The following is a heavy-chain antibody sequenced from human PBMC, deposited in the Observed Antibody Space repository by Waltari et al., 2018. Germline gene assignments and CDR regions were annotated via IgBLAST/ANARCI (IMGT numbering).Heavy chain of an antibody. CDR1: GFTFSSYG. Sequence: QVQLVESGGGVVQPGGSLRLSCAASGFTFSSYGMHWVRQAPGKGLDWVAFIRYDGSNQYYADSVKGRFTIARDNSKNTLYLQMNSLRAEDTAVYYCAKEAHYADAFDIWGQGTMVTVSS. CDR2: IRYDGSNQ. J-gene: IGHJ3*02. V-gene: IGHV3-30*02. D-gene: IGHD4-17*01. CDR3: AKEAHYADAFDI.